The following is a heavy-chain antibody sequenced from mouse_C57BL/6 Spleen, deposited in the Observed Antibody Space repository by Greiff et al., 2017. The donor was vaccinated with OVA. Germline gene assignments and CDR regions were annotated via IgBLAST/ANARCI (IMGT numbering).Heavy chain of an antibody. CDR1: GYTFTSYW. Sequence: QVQLQQPGAELVKPGASVKLSCKASGYTFTSYWMHWVKQRPGQGLEWIGMIHPTSGSTNYNEKFKSKATLTVDKSSSTAYMQLSSLTSEDSAVYYGARSYYDDVPFAYWGQGTLVTVSA. CDR3: ARSYYDDVPFAY. J-gene: IGHJ3*01. CDR2: IHPTSGST. V-gene: IGHV1-64*01. D-gene: IGHD2-4*01.